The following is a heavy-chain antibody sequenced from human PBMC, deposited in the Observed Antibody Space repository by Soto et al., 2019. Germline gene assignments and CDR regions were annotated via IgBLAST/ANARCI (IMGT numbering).Heavy chain of an antibody. D-gene: IGHD6-25*01. V-gene: IGHV1-2*02. J-gene: IGHJ5*02. CDR1: GYTFTDYH. Sequence: QVQLVQSGAEVKKPGASVKVSCKASGYTFTDYHIHWVRQAPGQGLEFMGWINANNGGAGSAQQFQGRVIVTRDTSIPTVYMELSNLRSDDTAVYYCAREGGSETLQPSYNWFDTWGQGTLVTVSS. CDR2: INANNGGA. CDR3: AREGGSETLQPSYNWFDT.